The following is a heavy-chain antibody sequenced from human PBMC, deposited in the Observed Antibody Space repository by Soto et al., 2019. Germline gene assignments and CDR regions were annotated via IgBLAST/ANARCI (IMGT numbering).Heavy chain of an antibody. Sequence: ETLSLTCTISGGSISNSSYYWGWFRQPPGKGLEWIGSIYYSGSTYYNPSLKSRVSISVDTSKNHFSLKLSSATPADTAVYYCARSDSSNWYLSYFDSWGQGTRVT. D-gene: IGHD6-13*01. J-gene: IGHJ4*02. V-gene: IGHV4-39*02. CDR1: GGSISNSSYY. CDR3: ARSDSSNWYLSYFDS. CDR2: IYYSGST.